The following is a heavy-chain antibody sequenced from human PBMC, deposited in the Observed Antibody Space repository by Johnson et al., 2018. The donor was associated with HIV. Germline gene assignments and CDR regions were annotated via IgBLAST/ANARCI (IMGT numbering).Heavy chain of an antibody. J-gene: IGHJ3*02. V-gene: IGHV3-9*01. CDR3: AKDNYDSSGYKGDDGFDI. CDR1: GFIFDDYA. CDR2: ISWNSGSI. Sequence: QLVESGGGVVQPGRSLRLSCAASGFIFDDYAMHWVRQAPGKGLEWVSGISWNSGSIGYADSVKGRFTISRDNAKNSLYLQMNSLRAEDTALYYCAKDNYDSSGYKGDDGFDIWGQGTRV. D-gene: IGHD3-22*01.